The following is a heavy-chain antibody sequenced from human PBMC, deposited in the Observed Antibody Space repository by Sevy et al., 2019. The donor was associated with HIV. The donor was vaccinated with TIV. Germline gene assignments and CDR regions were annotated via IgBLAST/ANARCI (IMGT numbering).Heavy chain of an antibody. CDR2: ITGSGANT. V-gene: IGHV3-23*01. Sequence: GGSLRLSCAASGFSFSNYDMSWVRQAPGKGLEWVAAITGSGANTYHADSVAGRFTISRDNSKNTLYLQLNSLRADDXXXXXXXXXXXXXIKTDSFDIWGQGTMVTVSS. CDR3: XXXXXXXIKTDSFDI. CDR1: GFSFSNYD. J-gene: IGHJ3*02.